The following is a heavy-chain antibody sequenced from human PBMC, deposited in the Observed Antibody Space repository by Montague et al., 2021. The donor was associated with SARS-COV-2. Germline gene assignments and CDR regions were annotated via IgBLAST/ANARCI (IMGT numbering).Heavy chain of an antibody. V-gene: IGHV1-3*01. CDR3: ARVWGPYDSTGYYLFDY. J-gene: IGHJ4*02. D-gene: IGHD3-22*01. CDR1: GYMFSNYA. Sequence: SVKVSCKASGYMFSNYAIHWVRQAPGQRLEWMGWINGGDGNTKSQQQFQGRVNIKRDTSARTAYLELSSLRSEDTAVYYCARVWGPYDSTGYYLFDYWGQGTLVTVSS. CDR2: INGGDGNT.